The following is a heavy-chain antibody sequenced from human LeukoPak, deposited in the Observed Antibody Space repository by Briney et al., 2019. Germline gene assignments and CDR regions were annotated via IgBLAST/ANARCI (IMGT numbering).Heavy chain of an antibody. D-gene: IGHD3-10*01. J-gene: IGHJ4*02. CDR3: ARASGGDGSGSL. CDR1: GGSISSSSYY. CDR2: IYYSGST. V-gene: IGHV4-39*07. Sequence: SETLSLTCTVSGGSISSSSYYWGWIRQPPGKGLEWIGSIYYSGSTYYNPSLKSRVTISVNTSKNQFSLNLSSVTAADTAMYYCARASGGDGSGSLWGQGTLVTVSS.